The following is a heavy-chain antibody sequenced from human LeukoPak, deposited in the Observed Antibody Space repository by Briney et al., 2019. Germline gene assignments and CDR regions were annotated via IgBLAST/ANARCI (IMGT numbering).Heavy chain of an antibody. J-gene: IGHJ6*02. CDR3: ARLGASSGYYYYYGMDV. CDR1: GGSMSGFF. D-gene: IGHD3-22*01. V-gene: IGHV4-59*08. CDR2: IYYSGSST. Sequence: SETLSLTCTVSGGSMSGFFWTWIRQPPGRELEWIGSIYYSGSSTKYNPSLKSRVTISVDTSKNQFSLKLSSVTAADTAVYYCARLGASSGYYYYYGMDVWGQGTTVTVSS.